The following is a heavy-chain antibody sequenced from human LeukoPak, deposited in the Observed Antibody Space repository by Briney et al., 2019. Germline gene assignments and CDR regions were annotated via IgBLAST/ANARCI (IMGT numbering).Heavy chain of an antibody. Sequence: SGTLSLTCTVSSGSISSYYWSWIRQPAGKGLEWIGRIHISGSTNYNPSLKSRVTMSVDTSKNQFSLKLSSVTAADTAVYYCARDSSAWLFDYWGQGTLVTVSS. CDR1: SGSISSYY. J-gene: IGHJ4*02. V-gene: IGHV4-4*07. CDR2: IHISGST. CDR3: ARDSSAWLFDY. D-gene: IGHD6-19*01.